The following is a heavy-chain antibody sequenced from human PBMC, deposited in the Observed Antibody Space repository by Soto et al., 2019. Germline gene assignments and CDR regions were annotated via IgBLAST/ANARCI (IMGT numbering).Heavy chain of an antibody. CDR3: PRGRKSFDVLTGVYDYGMDV. Sequence: QVQLVQSAAEVKKPGASVKVSCKASGYTFTNYDIDWVRQATGQGLEWMGWMNPSSGNTGYAQKFQGRVTMTRNTSITTAYMELSRLSSEDTAVYYCPRGRKSFDVLTGVYDYGMDVWGQGTTVTVSS. CDR2: MNPSSGNT. CDR1: GYTFTNYD. V-gene: IGHV1-8*01. J-gene: IGHJ6*02. D-gene: IGHD3-9*01.